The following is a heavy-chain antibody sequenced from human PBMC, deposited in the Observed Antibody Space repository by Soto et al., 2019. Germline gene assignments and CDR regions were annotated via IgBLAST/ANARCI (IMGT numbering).Heavy chain of an antibody. CDR3: TRVGCSGGSCYSYYYYGMDV. Sequence: PGGSLRLSCTASGFTFGDYAMSWVRQAPGKGLEWVGFIRSKAYGGTTEYAASVKGRFTISRDDSKSIAYLQMNSLKTEDTAVYYCTRVGCSGGSCYSYYYYGMDVWGQGTTVTAP. CDR2: IRSKAYGGTT. D-gene: IGHD2-15*01. J-gene: IGHJ6*02. V-gene: IGHV3-49*04. CDR1: GFTFGDYA.